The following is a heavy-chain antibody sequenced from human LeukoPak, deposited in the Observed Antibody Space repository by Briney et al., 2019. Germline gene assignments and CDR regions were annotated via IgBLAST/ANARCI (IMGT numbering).Heavy chain of an antibody. Sequence: SETLSLTCTVSGDSISSYYWSWIRQPPGKGLEWLGYISYTGSTNYNPSLMSRVTISVDTSKNHFSLKLSSVTAADTAVYYCAREAHYYDSSGYYWGYYFDYWGQGTLVTVSS. V-gene: IGHV4-59*01. CDR1: GDSISSYY. CDR2: ISYTGST. CDR3: AREAHYYDSSGYYWGYYFDY. D-gene: IGHD3-22*01. J-gene: IGHJ4*02.